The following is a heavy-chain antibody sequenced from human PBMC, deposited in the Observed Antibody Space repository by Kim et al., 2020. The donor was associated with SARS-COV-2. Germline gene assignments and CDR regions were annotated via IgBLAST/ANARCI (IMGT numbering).Heavy chain of an antibody. CDR2: IYHGDSDS. J-gene: IGHJ6*02. CDR1: GYTFTTSW. D-gene: IGHD6-6*01. V-gene: IGHV5-51*01. CDR3: ARLRYSISSAYYYGMDV. Sequence: GESPKISCKGSGYTFTTSWIGWVRQMPGKGLEWMGIIYHGDSDSRYSPSFQGQVTISADKSISTAYLQWSSLKASDTAMYYCARLRYSISSAYYYGMDVWGQGTTVTVSS.